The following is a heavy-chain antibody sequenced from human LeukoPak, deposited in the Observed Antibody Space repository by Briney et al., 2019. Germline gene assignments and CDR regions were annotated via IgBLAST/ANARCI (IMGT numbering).Heavy chain of an antibody. CDR1: GGSISSSSYY. V-gene: IGHV4-39*07. D-gene: IGHD5-18*01. J-gene: IGHJ5*02. CDR3: ARGGRLQLWPHNWFDP. Sequence: SETLSLTCTVSGGSISSSSYYWGWIRQPPGKGLEWIGSIYYSGSTYYNPSLKSRVTISVDTSKNQFSLKLSSVTAADTAVYYCARGGRLQLWPHNWFDPWGQGTLVTVSS. CDR2: IYYSGST.